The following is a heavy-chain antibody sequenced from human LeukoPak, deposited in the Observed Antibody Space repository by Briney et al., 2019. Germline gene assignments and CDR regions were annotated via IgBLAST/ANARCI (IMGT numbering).Heavy chain of an antibody. CDR2: MNPNSGNI. CDR1: GYIFSNYD. CDR3: AREGLDY. J-gene: IGHJ4*02. Sequence: ASVRVSXKASGYIFSNYDINWMRQATGQGLEWIGWMNPNSGNIGYAQKFQGRVTITKNTSINTAYMDLSRLTSEDTAVYYCAREGLDYWGQGTLVTVSS. V-gene: IGHV1-8*03.